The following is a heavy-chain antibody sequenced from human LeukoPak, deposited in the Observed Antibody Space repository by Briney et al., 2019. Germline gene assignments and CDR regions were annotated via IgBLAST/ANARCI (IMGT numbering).Heavy chain of an antibody. CDR1: GFTFSSYA. V-gene: IGHV3-30*04. D-gene: IGHD3-22*01. CDR3: ARDSSTYYYDSSGYLLDY. CDR2: ISYDGSNK. J-gene: IGHJ4*02. Sequence: AGGSLRLSCAASGFTFSSYAMLWVRQAPGKGLEWVVVISYDGSNKYYADSVKGRFTISRDNSKNTLYLQMNSLRAEDTAVYYCARDSSTYYYDSSGYLLDYWGQGTLVTVSS.